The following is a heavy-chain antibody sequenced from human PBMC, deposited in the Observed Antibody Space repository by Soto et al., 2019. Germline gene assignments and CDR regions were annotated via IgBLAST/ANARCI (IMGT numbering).Heavy chain of an antibody. CDR2: IGGSGGRT. D-gene: IGHD6-19*01. CDR3: AKESSSGTTLDY. Sequence: WGSLRLSCAASGFTLSSYVMNWVRHDPGKGLEWVSAIGGSGGRTYYAGPVKGRFTISRDNSKNTVYLQMNSLRAEDTAVYDCAKESSSGTTLDYWGQGTLVTVS. CDR1: GFTLSSYV. V-gene: IGHV3-23*01. J-gene: IGHJ4*02.